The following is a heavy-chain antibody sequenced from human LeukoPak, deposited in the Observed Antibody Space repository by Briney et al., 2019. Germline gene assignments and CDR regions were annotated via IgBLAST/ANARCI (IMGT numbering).Heavy chain of an antibody. Sequence: GASVKVSRKASGYTFTNYDINWVRQATGQGLEWMGWMNPNSGDTGYAQNFQGRVTITRNTSISTAYMELSSLRSEDTAMYYCTRGRSGFHYWFFDHWGRGTLVTVSS. CDR3: TRGRSGFHYWFFDH. D-gene: IGHD3-10*01. J-gene: IGHJ2*01. CDR1: GYTFTNYD. CDR2: MNPNSGDT. V-gene: IGHV1-8*03.